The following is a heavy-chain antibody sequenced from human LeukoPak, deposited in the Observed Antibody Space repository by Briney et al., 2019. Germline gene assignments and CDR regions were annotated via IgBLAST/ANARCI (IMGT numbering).Heavy chain of an antibody. CDR2: ISSSSSTI. D-gene: IGHD6-19*01. Sequence: GGSLRLSCAASGFTFSSYSMNWVRQAPGKGLEWVSYISSSSSTIYYADSVKGRFTISRDNAKNTLYLQMNSLRAEDTAVYYCAREGYTTHSSGWYDYWGQGTLVTVSS. V-gene: IGHV3-48*04. CDR1: GFTFSSYS. CDR3: AREGYTTHSSGWYDY. J-gene: IGHJ4*02.